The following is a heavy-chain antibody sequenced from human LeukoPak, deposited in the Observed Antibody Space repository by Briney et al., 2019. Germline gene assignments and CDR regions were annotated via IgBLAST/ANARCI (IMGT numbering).Heavy chain of an antibody. J-gene: IGHJ5*02. CDR3: ARSLGTYWGKDFLNWFDP. CDR1: GYTFTRYG. Sequence: ASVKVSCKASGYTFTRYGITWVRQAPGQGLEWMGWISAYNGNTNYAQKLQGRVTMTRNTSLSTAYMELTSLKSEDTAVYYCARSLGTYWGKDFLNWFDPWGQGTLVTVSS. CDR2: ISAYNGNT. V-gene: IGHV1-18*01. D-gene: IGHD3-16*01.